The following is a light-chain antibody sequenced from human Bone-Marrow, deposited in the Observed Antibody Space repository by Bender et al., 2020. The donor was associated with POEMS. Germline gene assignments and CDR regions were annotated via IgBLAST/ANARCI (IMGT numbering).Light chain of an antibody. CDR3: QVWDNNTYV. V-gene: IGLV1-44*01. CDR1: SSNIGTNP. Sequence: QSVLTQPPSASGTPGQRVTISCSGSSSNIGTNPVNWYQQLPGTAPKLLIYINNQRPSGVPDRFSGSKSGTSASLAISRLQSEDEADYYCQVWDNNTYVFGPGTKVTVL. J-gene: IGLJ1*01. CDR2: INN.